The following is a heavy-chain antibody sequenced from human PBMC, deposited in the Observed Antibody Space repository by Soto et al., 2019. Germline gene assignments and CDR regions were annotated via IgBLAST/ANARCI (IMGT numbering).Heavy chain of an antibody. J-gene: IGHJ4*01. CDR3: ARNSNDYGDYAPFDY. Sequence: QVQLVQSGAEVKKPGSSVKVSCKASGGTFSSYTISWVRQAPGQGLEWMGRIIPILGIANYAQKFQGRVTITADKSTSTAYMELSSLRSEDTAVYYCARNSNDYGDYAPFDYWGQGTLVTGSS. V-gene: IGHV1-69*02. CDR1: GGTFSSYT. D-gene: IGHD4-17*01. CDR2: IIPILGIA.